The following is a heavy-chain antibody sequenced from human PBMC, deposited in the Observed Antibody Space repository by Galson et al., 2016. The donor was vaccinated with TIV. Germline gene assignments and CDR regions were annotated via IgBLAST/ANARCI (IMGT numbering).Heavy chain of an antibody. V-gene: IGHV1-3*01. J-gene: IGHJ4*01. Sequence: SVKVSCKASGYTFENYAIQWVRQAPGQRLEWMAWVNVGTGDTRYSQKFPGAVTVTRDTSASTAYMELSSLTSEDTAVYYCARSDAISGYYYHFDYWGHGTLVTVSS. CDR3: ARSDAISGYYYHFDY. D-gene: IGHD3-22*01. CDR2: VNVGTGDT. CDR1: GYTFENYA.